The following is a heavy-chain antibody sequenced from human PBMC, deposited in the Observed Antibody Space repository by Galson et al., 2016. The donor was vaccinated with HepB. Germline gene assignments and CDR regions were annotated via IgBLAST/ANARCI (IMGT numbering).Heavy chain of an antibody. J-gene: IGHJ4*02. CDR1: GYTFTTYG. V-gene: IGHV1-18*01. CDR3: AKDDRIWGLSGPYYFDY. Sequence: QSGAEVTKPGASVKVSCKASGYTFTTYGINWVRRAPGQGLEWMGWISTYNGNTNYAQNLQGRLTMTTDTSTSTAYMELRSLRSDDAAVYYCAKDDRIWGLSGPYYFDYWGQGTLVTVSS. CDR2: ISTYNGNT. D-gene: IGHD3-16*01.